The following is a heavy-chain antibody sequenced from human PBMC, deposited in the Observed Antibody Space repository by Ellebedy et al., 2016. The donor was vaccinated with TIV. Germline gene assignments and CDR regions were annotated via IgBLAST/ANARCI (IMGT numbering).Heavy chain of an antibody. CDR1: GFTFSSYG. Sequence: GESLKISCAASGFTFSSYGMHWVRQAPGKGLEWVAVISYDGSNKYYADSVKGRFTISRDNSKNTLYLQMNSLRDEDTAVYYCAKGRGGSYYSSIDYWGQGTLVTVSS. CDR2: ISYDGSNK. D-gene: IGHD1-26*01. V-gene: IGHV3-30*18. J-gene: IGHJ4*02. CDR3: AKGRGGSYYSSIDY.